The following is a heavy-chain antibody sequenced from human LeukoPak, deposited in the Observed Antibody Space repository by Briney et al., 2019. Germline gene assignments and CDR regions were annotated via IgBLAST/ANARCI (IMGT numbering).Heavy chain of an antibody. CDR3: ARSITNWNYGAFFDY. V-gene: IGHV4-4*07. CDR2: IYTSGST. D-gene: IGHD1-7*01. J-gene: IGHJ4*02. CDR1: GGSISSYY. Sequence: SETLSLTCTVSGGSISSYYWSWIRQPAGKGLEWIGRIYTSGSTNYNPSLKSRVTMSVDTSKNQFSLKLSSVTAADTAVYYCARSITNWNYGAFFDYWGQGTLVTVSS.